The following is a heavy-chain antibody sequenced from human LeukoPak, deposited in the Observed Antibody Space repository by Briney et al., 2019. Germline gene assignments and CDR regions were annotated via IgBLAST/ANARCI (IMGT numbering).Heavy chain of an antibody. CDR3: ARDSSGSLDY. J-gene: IGHJ4*02. D-gene: IGHD1-26*01. Sequence: PGGSLRLSCAASGFIFRGYTMHWVRHAPGKGLESVSLISWNGYSTSYGASGEGRFTIARDNKKGALNLQMSSLRTEDTAFYYCARDSSGSLDYWGQGTLVTVSS. CDR2: ISWNGYST. V-gene: IGHV3-43*01. CDR1: GFIFRGYT.